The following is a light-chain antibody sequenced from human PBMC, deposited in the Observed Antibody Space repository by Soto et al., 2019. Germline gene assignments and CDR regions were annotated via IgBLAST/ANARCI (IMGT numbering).Light chain of an antibody. V-gene: IGKV1-39*01. CDR2: GAS. Sequence: DIQMTQSPSSLSASVGDRVTITCRASQSISSYLNWYQQKPGKAPKLLIYGASSLQSGVPLRFSGSGSGTDFTLTISSLHPEDFATYYCQQSYRTPLTFGGGTKVDIK. CDR3: QQSYRTPLT. CDR1: QSISSY. J-gene: IGKJ4*01.